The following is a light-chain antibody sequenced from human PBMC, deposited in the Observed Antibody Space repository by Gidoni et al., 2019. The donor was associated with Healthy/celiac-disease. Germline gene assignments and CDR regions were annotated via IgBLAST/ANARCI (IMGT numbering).Light chain of an antibody. CDR2: DAS. CDR3: QQRSNWPLT. CDR1: QSVRSY. V-gene: IGKV3-11*01. J-gene: IGKJ4*01. Sequence: ERATLSCRASQSVRSYLAWYQQKPGQAPRLLIYDASNRATGIPARFSGSGSGTDFTLTISSLEPEDFEVYYCQQRSNWPLTFGGGTKVEIK.